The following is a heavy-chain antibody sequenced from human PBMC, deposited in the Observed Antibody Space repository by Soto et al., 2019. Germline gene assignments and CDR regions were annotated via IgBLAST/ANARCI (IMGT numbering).Heavy chain of an antibody. CDR3: ANGRFLEWLLPDNWFDP. D-gene: IGHD3-3*01. Sequence: PGGSLRLSCAASGLRLRNFAMNWVRQAPGKGLEWISTISGGGDSTYYADSVKGRFTISRDNSKNMLYLQMNSLRDEDTAVYYCANGRFLEWLLPDNWFDPWGQGTLVTVSS. CDR1: GLRLRNFA. V-gene: IGHV3-23*01. J-gene: IGHJ5*02. CDR2: ISGGGDST.